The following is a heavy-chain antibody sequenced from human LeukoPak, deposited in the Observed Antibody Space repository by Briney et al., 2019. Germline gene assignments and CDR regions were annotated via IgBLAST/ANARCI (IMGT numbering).Heavy chain of an antibody. V-gene: IGHV3-21*01. Sequence: GGSLRLSCAASGFTFSSHTMNWVRQAPGKGLEWVSSISSSSNYIYYADSVKGRFTISRDNAKNSLDLQMDSLRAEDTAVYYCARDRGIADFDYWGQGTLVTVSS. D-gene: IGHD6-13*01. J-gene: IGHJ4*02. CDR2: ISSSSNYI. CDR1: GFTFSSHT. CDR3: ARDRGIADFDY.